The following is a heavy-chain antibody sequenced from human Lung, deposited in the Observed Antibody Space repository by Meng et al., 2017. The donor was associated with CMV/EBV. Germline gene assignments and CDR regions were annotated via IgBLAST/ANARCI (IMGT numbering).Heavy chain of an antibody. D-gene: IGHD2-2*01. J-gene: IGHJ5*01. CDR1: TFNTYP. CDR3: ARAAVFEKIVVVPTAIGS. Sequence: TFNTYPMNWVRQAPGQGLEWVSSISATSTSIYYADSVKGRFTISRDNAKNTLSLQMNSLGAEDTAMYYCARAAVFEKIVVVPTAIGSWGRGTLVTVSS. V-gene: IGHV3-21*04. CDR2: ISATSTSI.